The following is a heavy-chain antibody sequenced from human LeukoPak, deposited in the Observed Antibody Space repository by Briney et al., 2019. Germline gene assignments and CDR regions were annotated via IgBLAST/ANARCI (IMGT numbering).Heavy chain of an antibody. Sequence: SETLSLTCTASDGSINSDFWTWIRQPPGKGLEWIGYIRYSGRTSYNPSLKSRVTISIDTSKNLFSLKLRSATTADTAIYYCARIPDVSGWPFDYWGQGTLVTVSS. CDR3: ARIPDVSGWPFDY. CDR2: IRYSGRT. D-gene: IGHD6-19*01. V-gene: IGHV4-59*01. CDR1: DGSINSDF. J-gene: IGHJ4*02.